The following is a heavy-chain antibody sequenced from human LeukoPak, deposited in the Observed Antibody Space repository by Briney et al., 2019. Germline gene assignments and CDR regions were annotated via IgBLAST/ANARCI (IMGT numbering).Heavy chain of an antibody. D-gene: IGHD6-13*01. CDR1: GFTFDDHG. J-gene: IGHJ6*03. CDR3: AKGPGSSWLGYYYYYMDV. Sequence: GGSLRLSCAASGFTFDDHGMSWVRQAPGKGLEWVSGIKWDGGRTGYADSVKGRFTISRDNSKNTLYLQMNSLRAEDTAVYYCAKGPGSSWLGYYYYYMDVWGKGTTVTISS. V-gene: IGHV3-20*04. CDR2: IKWDGGRT.